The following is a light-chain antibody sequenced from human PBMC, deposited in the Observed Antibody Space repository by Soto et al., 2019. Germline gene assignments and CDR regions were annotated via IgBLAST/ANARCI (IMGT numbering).Light chain of an antibody. CDR1: SSDVGGFNY. J-gene: IGLJ3*02. CDR3: TSYTDNNTGV. Sequence: QSALTQPASVSGSPGQSITISCTGTSSDVGGFNYVSWYQHHPDKAPKLIIYEVSNRPSGVSNRFSGSKSGNMASLTISGLQAEDEGDYYCTSYTDNNTGVFGGGTQLTVL. CDR2: EVS. V-gene: IGLV2-14*01.